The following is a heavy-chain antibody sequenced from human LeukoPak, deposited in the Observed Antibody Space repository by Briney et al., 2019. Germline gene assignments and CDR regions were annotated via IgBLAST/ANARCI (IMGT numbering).Heavy chain of an antibody. CDR1: GGSISSSSYY. Sequence: SETLSLTCTVSGGSISSSSYYWGWIRQPPGKGLEWIGSIYYSGSTYYNPSLKSRVTISVDTSKNQFSLKLSSVTAADTAVYHCARGPLGYCTNGVCYIDYWGQGTLVTVSS. CDR2: IYYSGST. V-gene: IGHV4-39*07. CDR3: ARGPLGYCTNGVCYIDY. J-gene: IGHJ4*02. D-gene: IGHD2-8*01.